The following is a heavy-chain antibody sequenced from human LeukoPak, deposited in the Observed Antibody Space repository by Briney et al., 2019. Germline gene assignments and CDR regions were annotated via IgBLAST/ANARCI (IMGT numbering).Heavy chain of an antibody. CDR1: GYSFSSYW. J-gene: IGHJ4*02. CDR3: ARRPHEYYYDSSGYYYFDY. D-gene: IGHD3-22*01. CDR2: IYPADSDT. V-gene: IGHV5-51*01. Sequence: GESLKISCKGSGYSFSSYWIGWGRQMPGKGLEWLGIIYPADSDTRYSPSFQGQVTISADKSINTAYLQWSSLKASDTAMYYCARRPHEYYYDSSGYYYFDYWGQGTLVTVSS.